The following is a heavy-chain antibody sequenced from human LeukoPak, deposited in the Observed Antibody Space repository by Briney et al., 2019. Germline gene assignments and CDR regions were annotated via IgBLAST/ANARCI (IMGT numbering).Heavy chain of an antibody. D-gene: IGHD3-10*01. CDR3: AKDRGYYGSGSYYQDY. J-gene: IGHJ4*02. V-gene: IGHV3-23*01. CDR2: ISGSGGST. CDR1: GFTFSSYA. Sequence: GGSLRLSCAASGFTFSSYAMSWIRQAPGKGLEWVSAISGSGGSTYYADSVKGRFTISRDNSKNTLYLQMNSLRAEDTAVYYCAKDRGYYGSGSYYQDYWGQGTLVTVSS.